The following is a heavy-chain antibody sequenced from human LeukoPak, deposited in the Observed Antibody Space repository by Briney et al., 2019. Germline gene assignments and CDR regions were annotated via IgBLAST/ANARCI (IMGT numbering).Heavy chain of an antibody. Sequence: GGSLRLSCAASGFTFSSYAMSWVRQAPGKGLDWVSVIRGSGGSTYYADSVKGRFTISRDNAKNSLYLQMNSLRAEDTAVYYCATYGGNSYFDYWGQGTLVTVSS. J-gene: IGHJ4*02. CDR1: GFTFSSYA. V-gene: IGHV3-23*01. CDR2: IRGSGGST. D-gene: IGHD4-23*01. CDR3: ATYGGNSYFDY.